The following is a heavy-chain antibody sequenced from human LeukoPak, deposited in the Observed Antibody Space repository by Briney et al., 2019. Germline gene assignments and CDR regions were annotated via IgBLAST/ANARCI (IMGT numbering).Heavy chain of an antibody. J-gene: IGHJ5*02. Sequence: ASVKLSCKASGGTFTSYAISWVRQAPGQGLEWMGGIIPIFGTATYAQKFQGRVTITTDESTSTAYMELSSLRSEDTAVYYCARLRDCSGGSCFHWFDPSSQGTLVAVS. CDR2: IIPIFGTA. D-gene: IGHD2-15*01. V-gene: IGHV1-69*05. CDR3: ARLRDCSGGSCFHWFDP. CDR1: GGTFTSYA.